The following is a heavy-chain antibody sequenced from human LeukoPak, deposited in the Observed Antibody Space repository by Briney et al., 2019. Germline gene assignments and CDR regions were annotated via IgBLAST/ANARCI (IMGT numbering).Heavy chain of an antibody. J-gene: IGHJ4*02. CDR3: AKDLFMVRGAYFDY. CDR2: ISSSSSTT. Sequence: GGSLRLSCAASGFTFSTFSMNWVRQAPGKGPEWVSYISSSSSTTYYADSVKGRFTISRDNAKNSLYLQMNSLRAEDTAVYYCAKDLFMVRGAYFDYWGQGTLVTVSS. D-gene: IGHD3-10*01. V-gene: IGHV3-48*04. CDR1: GFTFSTFS.